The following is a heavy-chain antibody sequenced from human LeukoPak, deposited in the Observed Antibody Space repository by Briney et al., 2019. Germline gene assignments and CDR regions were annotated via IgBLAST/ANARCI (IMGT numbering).Heavy chain of an antibody. V-gene: IGHV3-33*06. D-gene: IGHD6-13*01. CDR2: IWYDGSNK. CDR3: AKDRGYSSSWYSGY. CDR1: GFTFSSYG. J-gene: IGHJ4*02. Sequence: GGSLRLSCAASGFTFSSYGMHWLRQAPGKGLEWVAVIWYDGSNKYYADSVKGRFTISRDNSKNTLYLQMNSLRAEDTAVYYCAKDRGYSSSWYSGYWGQGTLVTVSS.